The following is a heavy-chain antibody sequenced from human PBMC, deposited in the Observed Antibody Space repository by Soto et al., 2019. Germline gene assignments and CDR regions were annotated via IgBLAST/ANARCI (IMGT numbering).Heavy chain of an antibody. CDR2: INPSGVST. CDR3: ARESVYIVSTTRVSGGMDV. J-gene: IGHJ6*02. D-gene: IGHD5-12*01. V-gene: IGHV1-46*01. Sequence: QVQLVQSGAEVKKPGASVKVSCKASGYTFTSYYMHWVRQAPGQGLEWMGIINPSGVSTSYAQKFQGRVTMTRDTSTSTVYMELSSLRSEDTAVYYCARESVYIVSTTRVSGGMDVWGQGTTVTVSS. CDR1: GYTFTSYY.